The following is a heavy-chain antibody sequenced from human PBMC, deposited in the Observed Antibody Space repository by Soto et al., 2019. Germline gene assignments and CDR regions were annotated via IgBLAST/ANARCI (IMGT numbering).Heavy chain of an antibody. J-gene: IGHJ5*02. CDR3: ARQSTGSSYGWFHP. CDR1: GDSISDSTYY. CDR2: IFYSGGT. V-gene: IGHV4-39*01. Sequence: QLQLQESGPGLVKPSETLSLTCTVSGDSISDSTYYWAWIRQPPGKGLEWIGSIFYSGGTFYNPSLKSRVTISVDTSKNQFSLRLSSVTAADLAVYYCARQSTGSSYGWFHPWGQGTLVTVSS. D-gene: IGHD3-22*01.